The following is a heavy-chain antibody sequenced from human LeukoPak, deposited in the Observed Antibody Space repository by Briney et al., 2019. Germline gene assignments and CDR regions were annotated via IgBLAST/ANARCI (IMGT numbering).Heavy chain of an antibody. CDR2: IHPDGISR. Sequence: GGSLRLSCAASGFTLRSYWMHWVRQAPGKGLVWVARIHPDGISRSYADSVKGRFTISRDNAKSTLFLQMNSLRAEDTALYYCSRATVTRHYFYFDLWGRGTLAIVSS. CDR1: GFTLRSYW. V-gene: IGHV3-74*01. D-gene: IGHD4-17*01. CDR3: SRATVTRHYFYFDL. J-gene: IGHJ2*01.